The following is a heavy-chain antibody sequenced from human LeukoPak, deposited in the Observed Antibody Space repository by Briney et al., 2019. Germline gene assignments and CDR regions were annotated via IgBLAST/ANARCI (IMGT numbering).Heavy chain of an antibody. Sequence: TSETLSLTCTVSGGSISSYYWSWIRQPPGKGLEWIGSIYHSGSTYYNPSLKSRVTISVDTSKNQFSLKLSSVTAADTAVYYCARWASRFYFDYWGQGTLVTVSS. CDR3: ARWASRFYFDY. CDR2: IYHSGST. J-gene: IGHJ4*02. D-gene: IGHD4-17*01. CDR1: GGSISSYY. V-gene: IGHV4-59*08.